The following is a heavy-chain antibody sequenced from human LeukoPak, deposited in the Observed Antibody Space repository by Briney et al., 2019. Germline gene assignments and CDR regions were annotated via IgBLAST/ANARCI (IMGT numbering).Heavy chain of an antibody. V-gene: IGHV4-61*01. D-gene: IGHD3-3*01. J-gene: IGHJ3*02. CDR2: IYYSGST. CDR1: GGPISSPRYY. CDR3: ARARREVLRFLEWPSDAFDI. Sequence: PSETLSLTCTVSGGPISSPRYYWSWIRQPPGKGLEWIGYIYYSGSTNYNPSLKSRVTISVDTSKNQFSLKLSSVTAADTAVYYCARARREVLRFLEWPSDAFDIWGQGTMVTVSS.